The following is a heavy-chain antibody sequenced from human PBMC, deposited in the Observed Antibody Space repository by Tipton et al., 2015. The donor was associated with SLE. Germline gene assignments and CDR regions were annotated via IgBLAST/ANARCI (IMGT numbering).Heavy chain of an antibody. CDR2: IWYDGSKQ. CDR3: ARDGSGWSIT. D-gene: IGHD6-19*01. CDR1: GFTFSTYG. Sequence: SLRLSCAASGFTFSTYGMHWVRQAPGKGLEWVELIWYDGSKQFYADSVKGRFTISRDNSKNTLYLQMDGLRVGDTAVYYCARDGSGWSITWGQGTLVTVSS. V-gene: IGHV3-33*01. J-gene: IGHJ5*02.